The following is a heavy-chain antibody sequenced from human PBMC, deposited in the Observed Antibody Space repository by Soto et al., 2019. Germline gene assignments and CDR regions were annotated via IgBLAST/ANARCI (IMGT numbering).Heavy chain of an antibody. CDR1: GFTFSSYA. Sequence: LRLSCAASGFTFSSYAMSWVRQAPGKGLEWVSAISGSGGSTYYADSVKGRFTISRDNSKNTLYLQMNSLRAEDTAVYYCAKALHYDSSGIDYWGQGTLVTVSS. V-gene: IGHV3-23*01. J-gene: IGHJ4*02. CDR3: AKALHYDSSGIDY. D-gene: IGHD3-22*01. CDR2: ISGSGGST.